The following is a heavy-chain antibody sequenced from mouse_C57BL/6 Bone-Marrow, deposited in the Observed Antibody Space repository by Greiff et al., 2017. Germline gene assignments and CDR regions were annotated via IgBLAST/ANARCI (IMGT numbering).Heavy chain of an antibody. CDR2: IRNKANGYTT. D-gene: IGHD2-12*01. V-gene: IGHV7-3*01. Sequence: EVQLVESGGGLVQPGGSLSLSCAASGFTFTDYYMSWVRQPPGKALEWLGFIRNKANGYTTEYSASVKGRFTISRDNSQSILYLQMNALRAEDSATYYCARSRYSYDRGYFDYWGQGTTLTVSS. CDR3: ARSRYSYDRGYFDY. J-gene: IGHJ2*01. CDR1: GFTFTDYY.